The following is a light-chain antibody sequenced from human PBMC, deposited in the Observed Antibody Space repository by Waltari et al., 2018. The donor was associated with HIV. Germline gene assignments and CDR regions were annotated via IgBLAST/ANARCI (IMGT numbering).Light chain of an antibody. CDR2: DVN. J-gene: IGLJ1*01. CDR3: CSHAGNFIFA. CDR1: STYVDTF. V-gene: IGLV2-11*01. Sequence: SALTQPHSVSGSPGQSLTISCTGTSTYVDTFVSWYQQHPGKAPKVIIYDVNKRPSGVPDRFSGSKSGNTAFLTISGLQAEDEAEYHCCSHAGNFIFAFGTGTKVSVL.